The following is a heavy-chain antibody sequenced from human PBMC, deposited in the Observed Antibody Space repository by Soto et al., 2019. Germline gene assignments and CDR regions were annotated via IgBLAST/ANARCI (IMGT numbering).Heavy chain of an antibody. CDR2: ISAYNGNT. CDR1: GYTFTSYG. Sequence: QVQLVQSGAEVKKPGASVKVSCKASGYTFTSYGISWVRQAPGQGLEWMGWISAYNGNTNYAQKLQGRVTMTTDTSTSTVYMELRSLRSDDTAVYYCARVGGRAAGPAERYFDCWGQGTLVTVSS. J-gene: IGHJ4*02. CDR3: ARVGGRAAGPAERYFDC. V-gene: IGHV1-18*01. D-gene: IGHD6-13*01.